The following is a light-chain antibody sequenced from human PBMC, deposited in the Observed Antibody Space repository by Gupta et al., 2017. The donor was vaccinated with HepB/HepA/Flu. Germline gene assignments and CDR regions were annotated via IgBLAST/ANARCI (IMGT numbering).Light chain of an antibody. J-gene: IGKJ1*01. CDR3: QQYNTSAWT. V-gene: IGKV1-5*03. Sequence: DIQMTQSPSTLSASVGDRVTITCRASQNTGYWLAWFQQKPGKAPNLLISKTSTLESGVPSRFSGSGSGTEFTLTISSLQPDDFATYYCQQYNTSAWTFGQGTRVEIK. CDR1: QNTGYW. CDR2: KTS.